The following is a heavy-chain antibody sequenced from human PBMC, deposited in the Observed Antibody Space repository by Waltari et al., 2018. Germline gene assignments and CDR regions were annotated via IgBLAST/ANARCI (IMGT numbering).Heavy chain of an antibody. D-gene: IGHD5-12*01. CDR3: ARGSENSGYDLGYFDY. Sequence: QVQLQESGPGLVKPSETLSLTCAVSGYSISSGYYWGWIRQPPGKGLEWIGSIYHSGSTYYNPSLKSRVTISVDTSKNQFSLKLSSVTAADTAVYYCARGSENSGYDLGYFDYWGQGTLVTVSS. CDR1: GYSISSGYY. CDR2: IYHSGST. J-gene: IGHJ4*02. V-gene: IGHV4-38-2*01.